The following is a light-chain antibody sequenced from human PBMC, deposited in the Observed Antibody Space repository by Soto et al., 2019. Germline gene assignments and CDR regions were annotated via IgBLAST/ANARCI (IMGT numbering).Light chain of an antibody. CDR3: SLFTNNRRVL. V-gene: IGLV2-14*01. J-gene: IGLJ2*01. CDR1: SSDIGGYNY. CDR2: EVT. Sequence: QSALTQPASVSGSPGQSITISCTGTSSDIGGYNYVSWYQQYPGKAPKLMIYEVTNRPSGVSSRFSGSKSGNTASLTISGLQAEDEAIYYCSLFTNNRRVLFGGGTKVTVL.